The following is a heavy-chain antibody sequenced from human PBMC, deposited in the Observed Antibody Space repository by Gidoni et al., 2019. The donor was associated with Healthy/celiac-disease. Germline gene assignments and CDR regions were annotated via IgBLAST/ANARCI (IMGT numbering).Heavy chain of an antibody. CDR3: ATTRGILWFGELSRFDY. V-gene: IGHV3-21*01. J-gene: IGHJ4*02. CDR2: ISSSSSYI. Sequence: EVQLVESGGGLVKPGGSLRLSCAASGFTFSSYSMNWVRQAPGKGLEWVSSISSSSSYIYYADSVKGRFTISRDNAKNSLYLQMNSLRAEDTAVYYCATTRGILWFGELSRFDYWGQGTLVTVSS. CDR1: GFTFSSYS. D-gene: IGHD3-10*01.